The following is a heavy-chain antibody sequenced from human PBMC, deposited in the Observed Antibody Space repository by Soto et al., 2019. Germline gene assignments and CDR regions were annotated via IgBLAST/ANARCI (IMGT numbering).Heavy chain of an antibody. V-gene: IGHV3-74*01. Sequence: EVQLVESGGGLVQPGGSLRLSCVVSGITFSTYRMHGVRQSPGKGLVWVSHIKSDGTVTHYTDSGRGRFIISRDNAKNTLFLQMTRLRAEDTAVYYCARENYDFSSGYYLDYWGQGTLVNVSS. CDR1: GITFSTYR. CDR2: IKSDGTVT. CDR3: ARENYDFSSGYYLDY. D-gene: IGHD3-3*01. J-gene: IGHJ4*02.